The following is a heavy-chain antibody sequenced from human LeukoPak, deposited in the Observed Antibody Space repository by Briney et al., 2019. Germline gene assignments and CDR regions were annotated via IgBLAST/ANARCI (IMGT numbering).Heavy chain of an antibody. V-gene: IGHV4-39*01. CDR1: GGSISSYY. CDR3: ARLDAYYDGSGYYYPGFFQH. J-gene: IGHJ1*01. CDR2: IHYSGST. Sequence: PSETLSLTCTVSGGSISSYYWGWIRQPPGKGLEWIGSIHYSGSTYYNPSLRSRVTISVDTSKNQFSLKLSSVPAADTAVYYCARLDAYYDGSGYYYPGFFQHWGQGTLVTVSS. D-gene: IGHD3-22*01.